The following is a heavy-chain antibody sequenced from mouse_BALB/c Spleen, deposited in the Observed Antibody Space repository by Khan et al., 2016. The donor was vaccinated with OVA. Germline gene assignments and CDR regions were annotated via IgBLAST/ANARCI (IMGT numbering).Heavy chain of an antibody. CDR1: GYSLTRYG. CDR3: ARSKYLARY. D-gene: IGHD3-3*01. J-gene: IGHJ2*01. CDR2: IWAGGST. Sequence: VQLLETGPSLVAPSQSLSITCTVYGYSLTRYGVHWVRQPPGKGLEWLGLIWAGGSTNYNWALMSRLSISIDNSKSLVFLIMNSLQTDDTALYYCARSKYLARYWGQGTTLTVSS. V-gene: IGHV2-9*02.